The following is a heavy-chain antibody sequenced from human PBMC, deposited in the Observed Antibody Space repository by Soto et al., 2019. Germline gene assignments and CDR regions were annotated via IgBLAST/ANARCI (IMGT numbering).Heavy chain of an antibody. D-gene: IGHD2-21*02. CDR2: IYYSGST. CDR1: GGSISSYY. J-gene: IGHJ6*03. CDR3: AKNGKVTSYYYYYYMDV. V-gene: IGHV4-59*01. Sequence: SETLSLTCTVSGGSISSYYWSWIRQPPGKGLEWIGYIYYSGSTNYNPSLKSRVTISVDTSKNQFSLKLSSVTAADTAVYYCAKNGKVTSYYYYYYMDVWGKGTTVTVSS.